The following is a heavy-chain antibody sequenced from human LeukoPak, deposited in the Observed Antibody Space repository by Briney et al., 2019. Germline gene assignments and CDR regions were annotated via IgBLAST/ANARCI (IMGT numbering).Heavy chain of an antibody. J-gene: IGHJ6*02. D-gene: IGHD5-12*01. Sequence: PGGSLRLSCAASGFTFSSYAMPWVRQAPGKGLEWVAVISYDGSNKYYADSVKGRFTISRDNSKNTLYLQMNSLRAEDTAVYYCARDLSYSGYDFGYYYYYGMDVWGQGTTVTVSS. CDR3: ARDLSYSGYDFGYYYYYGMDV. CDR2: ISYDGSNK. CDR1: GFTFSSYA. V-gene: IGHV3-30-3*01.